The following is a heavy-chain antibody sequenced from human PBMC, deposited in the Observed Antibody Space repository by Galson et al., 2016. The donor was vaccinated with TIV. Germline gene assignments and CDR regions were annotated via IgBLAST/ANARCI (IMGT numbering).Heavy chain of an antibody. Sequence: PVLVKPTQTLTVTCTFSGFSLSTSGMSVTWIRQPPGKALEWLARIDWDDDKYYSTSLKTRLTISKDTPKSQLVLTMTNMYHVDTATYYCARGTPGAAGGLGFWGQGTLVTVS. CDR1: GFSLSTSGMS. D-gene: IGHD6-13*01. J-gene: IGHJ4*02. CDR2: IDWDDDK. CDR3: ARGTPGAAGGLGF. V-gene: IGHV2-70*11.